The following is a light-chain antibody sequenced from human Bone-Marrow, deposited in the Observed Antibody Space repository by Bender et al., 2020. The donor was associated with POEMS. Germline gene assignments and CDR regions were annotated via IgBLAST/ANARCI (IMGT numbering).Light chain of an antibody. V-gene: IGLV1-44*01. J-gene: IGLJ3*02. CDR2: SSH. CDR3: AVWDDSLNGWV. Sequence: QSVLTQPPSASGTPGQRVTISCSEGSSNIGAHAVNWYQHLPGTAPKLLIYSSHRRPSEVPDRFSGSRSGTSASPAISGLQSEDEADYYCAVWDDSLNGWVFGGGTKLTVL. CDR1: SSNIGAHA.